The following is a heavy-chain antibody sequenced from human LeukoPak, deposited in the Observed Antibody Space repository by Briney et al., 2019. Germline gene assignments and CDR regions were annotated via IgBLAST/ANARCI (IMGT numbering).Heavy chain of an antibody. CDR3: AREGGNNGFDC. J-gene: IGHJ4*02. V-gene: IGHV1-46*01. CDR1: GYTFTRYY. Sequence: GASVKVSCKASGYTFTRYYMHWVRQAPGQGLEWMGIINPSSGSASYTQKFQGRVTLTRDTSTSTVYMELSSLRSEDTAVHYCAREGGNNGFDCWGQGTLVTVSS. CDR2: INPSSGSA. D-gene: IGHD1-14*01.